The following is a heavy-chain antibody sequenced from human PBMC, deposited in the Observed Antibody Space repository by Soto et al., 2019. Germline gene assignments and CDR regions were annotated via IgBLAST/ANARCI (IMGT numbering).Heavy chain of an antibody. Sequence: GGSLRLSCTGSGFTFGDYAMGWFRQAPGKGLEWVGFIRSRAYGGTTVYAASVKGRFTISRDDSKTIAYLQMDSLRTEDTAVYYCARGEAVIILYYFDSWGQGTLVTVSS. V-gene: IGHV3-49*03. CDR3: ARGEAVIILYYFDS. D-gene: IGHD3-9*01. CDR2: IRSRAYGGTT. CDR1: GFTFGDYA. J-gene: IGHJ4*02.